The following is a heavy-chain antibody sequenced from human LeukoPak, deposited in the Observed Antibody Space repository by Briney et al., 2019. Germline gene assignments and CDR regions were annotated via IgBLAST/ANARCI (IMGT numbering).Heavy chain of an antibody. Sequence: PGRSLRLSCAASGFTFDDYAMHWVRQAPGKGLEWVSGISWNSGSIGYADSVKGRFTISRDNAKNSLYLQMNSLRAEDMALYYCAKDKFGAVAGSLADWGQGTLVTVSS. D-gene: IGHD6-19*01. V-gene: IGHV3-9*03. CDR2: ISWNSGSI. CDR3: AKDKFGAVAGSLAD. CDR1: GFTFDDYA. J-gene: IGHJ4*02.